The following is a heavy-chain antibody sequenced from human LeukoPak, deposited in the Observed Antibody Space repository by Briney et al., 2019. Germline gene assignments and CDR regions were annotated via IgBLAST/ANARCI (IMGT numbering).Heavy chain of an antibody. V-gene: IGHV4-39*07. Sequence: PSETLSLTCTVSGGSISSSSYYWGWIRQPPGKGLEWIGSIYYSGSTYYNPSLKSRVTISVDTSKNQLSLKLSSVTAADTAVYYCARASGGYCTNGVCYSVYPFDYWGQGTLVTVSS. J-gene: IGHJ4*02. D-gene: IGHD2-8*01. CDR3: ARASGGYCTNGVCYSVYPFDY. CDR1: GGSISSSSYY. CDR2: IYYSGST.